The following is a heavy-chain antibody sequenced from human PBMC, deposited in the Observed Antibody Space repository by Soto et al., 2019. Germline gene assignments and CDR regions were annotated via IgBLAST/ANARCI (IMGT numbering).Heavy chain of an antibody. D-gene: IGHD5-12*01. J-gene: IGHJ6*02. Sequence: PSETLSLTCTVSGGSISRGGCYWSWIRQHPGKGLEWIGYIYYSGSTYYNPSLKSRVTISVDTSKNQFSLKLSSVTAADTAVYYCASTYSYDDNYGMDVWGQGTTVTVSS. CDR1: GGSISRGGCY. CDR2: IYYSGST. CDR3: ASTYSYDDNYGMDV. V-gene: IGHV4-31*03.